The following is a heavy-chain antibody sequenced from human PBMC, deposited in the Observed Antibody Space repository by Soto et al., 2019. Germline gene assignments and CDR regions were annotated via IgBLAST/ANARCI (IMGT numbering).Heavy chain of an antibody. Sequence: SETLSLTCAVYGGSFSGYYWTWIRQPPGTGLEWIGEINHSGSTNYNPSLKSRVTISVDTSKNQFSLKLSSVTAADTAVYYCARRGTQPWGWFDPWGQGTLVTVSS. CDR1: GGSFSGYY. D-gene: IGHD3-16*01. CDR2: INHSGST. CDR3: ARRGTQPWGWFDP. V-gene: IGHV4-34*01. J-gene: IGHJ5*02.